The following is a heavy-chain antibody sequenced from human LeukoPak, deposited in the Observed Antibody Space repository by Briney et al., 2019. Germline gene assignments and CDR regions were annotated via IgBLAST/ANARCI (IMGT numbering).Heavy chain of an antibody. CDR1: GGSISSYY. CDR3: ARDNVRRSVVVVAAY. D-gene: IGHD2-15*01. CDR2: IYTSGST. Sequence: PSETLSLTCTVSGGSISSYYWSWIRQPAGKGLEWIGRIYTSGSTNYNPSLKSRVTMSVDTSKNQFSLKLSSVTAADTAVYYCARDNVRRSVVVVAAYWGQGTLVTVSS. V-gene: IGHV4-4*07. J-gene: IGHJ4*02.